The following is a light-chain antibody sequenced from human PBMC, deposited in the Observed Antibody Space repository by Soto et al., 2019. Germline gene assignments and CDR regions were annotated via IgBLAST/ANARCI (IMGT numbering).Light chain of an antibody. CDR3: ISYTSDDVRYV. V-gene: IGLV2-14*01. CDR1: NSDVGIYDV. Sequence: QSALTQPASVSGTPGQSITISCTGSNSDVGIYDVVSWYQHHPGRAPKLIVSEVSHRPSGVSNRFSGSKSGNTASLTISGLQSADEADYYCISYTSDDVRYVFGPGTKLTVL. CDR2: EVS. J-gene: IGLJ1*01.